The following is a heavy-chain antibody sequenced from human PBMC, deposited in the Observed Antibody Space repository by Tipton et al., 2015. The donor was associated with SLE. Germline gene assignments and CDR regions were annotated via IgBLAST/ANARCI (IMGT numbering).Heavy chain of an antibody. D-gene: IGHD1-26*01. CDR1: DGSFSGYY. J-gene: IGHJ5*02. CDR3: AREGGEPDR. CDR2: INHSGST. V-gene: IGHV4-34*01. Sequence: LRLSCSVYDGSFSGYYWTWIRQPPGKGLEWIGEINHSGSTNYNPSLKSRVTISIDTSKNQFSLKLRSVTAADTAIYYCAREGGEPDRWGQGTLVSVSS.